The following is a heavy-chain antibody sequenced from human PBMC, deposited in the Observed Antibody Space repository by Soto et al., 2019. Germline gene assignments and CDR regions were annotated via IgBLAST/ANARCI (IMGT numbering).Heavy chain of an antibody. CDR2: ISAYNGNT. V-gene: IGHV1-18*01. D-gene: IGHD1-26*01. Sequence: ASVKVSCKASGYTFTSYCISWVRQAPGQGLEWMGWISAYNGNTNYAQKLQGRVTMTTDTSTSTAYMELRSLRSDDTAVYYCVRGWELLGMVAFDIWGQGIMVTVS. CDR3: VRGWELLGMVAFDI. CDR1: GYTFTSYC. J-gene: IGHJ3*02.